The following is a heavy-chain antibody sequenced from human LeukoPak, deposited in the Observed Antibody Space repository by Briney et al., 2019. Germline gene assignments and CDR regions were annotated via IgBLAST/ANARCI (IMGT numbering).Heavy chain of an antibody. J-gene: IGHJ4*02. CDR1: GGSISSNSYF. CDR2: IYCSGSSGRA. CDR3: ARHSLRTGDPRYLDF. V-gene: IGHV4-39*01. Sequence: SETLSLSCTVSGGSISSNSYFWGWIRQPPGQWLEWIGTIYCSGSSGRAYQTPSLTSCVAISVNTSKIQFSLNLRSVTAADTAVYYCARHSLRTGDPRYLDFWGQGTLVTVSS. D-gene: IGHD7-27*01.